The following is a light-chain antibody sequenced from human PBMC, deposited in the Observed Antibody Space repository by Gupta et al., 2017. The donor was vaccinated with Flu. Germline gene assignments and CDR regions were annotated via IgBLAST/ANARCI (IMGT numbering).Light chain of an antibody. CDR1: SSDVGGYTY. V-gene: IGLV2-14*04. CDR3: SSDTSSITYV. CDR2: DVH. Sequence: SVTISCSGASSDVGGYTYVCWYQQHPGKAPKLMIYDVHNRPSGVSNRFSVSKSGNASSLTISTHQAEDEADYYCSSDTSSITYVFGTGTKVTVL. J-gene: IGLJ1*01.